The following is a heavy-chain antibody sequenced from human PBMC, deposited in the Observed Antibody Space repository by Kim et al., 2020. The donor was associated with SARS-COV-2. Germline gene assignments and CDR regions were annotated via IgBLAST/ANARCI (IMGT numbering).Heavy chain of an antibody. CDR1: GGSISSYY. CDR3: ARAPQSVLYYDSSGPGAFDI. J-gene: IGHJ3*02. CDR2: IYTSGST. D-gene: IGHD3-22*01. V-gene: IGHV4-4*07. Sequence: SETLSLTCTVSGGSISSYYWSWIRQPAGKGLEWIGRIYTSGSTNYNPSLKSRVTMSVDTSKNQFSLKLSSVTAADTAVYNCARAPQSVLYYDSSGPGAFDIWGQGTMVTVSS.